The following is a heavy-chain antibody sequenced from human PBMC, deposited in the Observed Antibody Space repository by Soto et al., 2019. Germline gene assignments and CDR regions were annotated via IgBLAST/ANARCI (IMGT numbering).Heavy chain of an antibody. J-gene: IGHJ6*02. CDR3: ARGGKSPYYGMDV. Sequence: GGSLRLSCAASRFIVNISSMTWVRQAPGKGLEWVSIIYSDGSTYYADSVKGRFTISRDNSKNTLYLQMNSLRAEDTAVFYCARGGKSPYYGMDVWGQGTTVTVSS. D-gene: IGHD2-15*01. CDR2: IYSDGST. V-gene: IGHV3-66*01. CDR1: RFIVNISS.